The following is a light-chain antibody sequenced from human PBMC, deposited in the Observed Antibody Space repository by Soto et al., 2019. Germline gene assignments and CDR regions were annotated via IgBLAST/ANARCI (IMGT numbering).Light chain of an antibody. V-gene: IGKV3-11*01. Sequence: EIVLTQSPATLSLSPGDRATLSCRASQSVSSYLAWYQQKPGQAPRLLIYDASNRATGIPARFSGSGSGTDFTHTISSLEPEDFAVYYCQQRSNWPPSITFGPGTKVDIK. CDR3: QQRSNWPPSIT. J-gene: IGKJ3*01. CDR1: QSVSSY. CDR2: DAS.